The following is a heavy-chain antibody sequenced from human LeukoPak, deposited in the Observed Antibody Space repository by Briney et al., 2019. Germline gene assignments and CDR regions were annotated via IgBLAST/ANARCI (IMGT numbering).Heavy chain of an antibody. CDR2: ISYDGSNK. V-gene: IGHV3-30-3*01. CDR3: ARSIAVARPFDY. J-gene: IGHJ4*02. CDR1: GLTFSSYA. Sequence: GGSLRLSCAASGLTFSSYAMHWVRQAPGKGLEWVAVISYDGSNKYYADSVKGRFTISRDNSKNTLYLQMNSLRAEDTAVYYCARSIAVARPFDYWGQGTLVTVSS. D-gene: IGHD6-19*01.